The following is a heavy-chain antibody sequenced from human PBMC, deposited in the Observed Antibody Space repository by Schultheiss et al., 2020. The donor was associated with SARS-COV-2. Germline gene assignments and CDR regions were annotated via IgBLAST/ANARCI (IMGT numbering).Heavy chain of an antibody. Sequence: GESLKISCKGSGYSFTRNWIGWVRQLPGQGLEWLGIIYPGDSDTRYSPSFQGQVTISADKSISTAYLQWSSLKASDTAMYYCARSLSNYDFWRGLSGWFDPWGQGTLVTVSS. D-gene: IGHD3-3*01. CDR1: GYSFTRNW. CDR2: IYPGDSDT. CDR3: ARSLSNYDFWRGLSGWFDP. V-gene: IGHV5-51*01. J-gene: IGHJ5*02.